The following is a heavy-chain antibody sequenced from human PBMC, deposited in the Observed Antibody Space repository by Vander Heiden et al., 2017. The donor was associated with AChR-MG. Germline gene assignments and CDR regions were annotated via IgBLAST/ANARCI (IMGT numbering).Heavy chain of an antibody. Sequence: QVQLQESGPGLVTPSQTLSLTCTVSGGSISSGSYYWSWIRQPAGKGLEWIGRIYTSGSTNYNPSLKRRVTISVDTSKNQFSLKLSSVTAAETAVYYCASSNGARVGRGVIHNWFDPWGQGTLVTVSS. D-gene: IGHD3-10*01. CDR3: ASSNGARVGRGVIHNWFDP. J-gene: IGHJ5*02. V-gene: IGHV4-61*02. CDR2: IYTSGST. CDR1: GGSISSGSYY.